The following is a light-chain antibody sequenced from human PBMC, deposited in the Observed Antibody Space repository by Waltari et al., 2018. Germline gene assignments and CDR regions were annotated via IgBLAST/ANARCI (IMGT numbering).Light chain of an antibody. CDR3: CSNVGSSVF. Sequence: QSALTQPASVSGSPGQSITISCRGFIGNVGHYNLFPWYQKHPGKAPQLLIYEGNRRPSGVSNRFSGSKSDNTASLTLSGLQAEDEADYYCCSNVGSSVFFGGGTKLTVL. CDR2: EGN. J-gene: IGLJ2*01. CDR1: IGNVGHYNL. V-gene: IGLV2-23*03.